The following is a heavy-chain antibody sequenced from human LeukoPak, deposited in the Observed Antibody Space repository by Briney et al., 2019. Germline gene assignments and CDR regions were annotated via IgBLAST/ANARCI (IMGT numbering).Heavy chain of an antibody. J-gene: IGHJ6*02. CDR1: GFTFSSYA. CDR2: ISGSGGST. CDR3: ARDWYSGSRPYYYYGMDV. D-gene: IGHD3-10*01. Sequence: GGSLRLSCAASGFTFSSYAMSWVRQAPGKGLEWVSAISGSGGSTYYADSVKGRFTISRDNSKNTLYLQMNSLRAEDTAVYYCARDWYSGSRPYYYYGMDVWGQGTTVTVSS. V-gene: IGHV3-23*01.